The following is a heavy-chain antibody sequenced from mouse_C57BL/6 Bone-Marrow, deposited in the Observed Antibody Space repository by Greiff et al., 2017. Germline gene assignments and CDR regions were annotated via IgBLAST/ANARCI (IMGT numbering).Heavy chain of an antibody. V-gene: IGHV1-74*01. D-gene: IGHD1-1*01. CDR2: IHPSDSDT. J-gene: IGHJ2*01. CDR1: GFTFTSYW. Sequence: QVQLQQPGAELVKPGASVKVSCKASGFTFTSYWMHWVKQRPGQGLEWIGRIHPSDSDTNYNQKFKGKATLTVDKSSSTAYLQLSSLTSGYSAVYYCAIGYYYGSSFDYWGQGTTLTVSS. CDR3: AIGYYYGSSFDY.